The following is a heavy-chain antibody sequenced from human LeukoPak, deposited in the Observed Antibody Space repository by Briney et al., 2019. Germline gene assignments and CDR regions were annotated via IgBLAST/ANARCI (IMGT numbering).Heavy chain of an antibody. CDR1: GGSISSHY. CDR2: IYYSGST. D-gene: IGHD3-3*01. Sequence: SETLSLTCTVSGGSISSHYWSWIRQPPGEGLEWIGYIYYSGSTNYNPSLKSRVTISVDTSKNQFSLKLSSVTAADTAVYYCARAYYDFWSGYFDYWGQGTLVTVSS. V-gene: IGHV4-59*11. CDR3: ARAYYDFWSGYFDY. J-gene: IGHJ4*02.